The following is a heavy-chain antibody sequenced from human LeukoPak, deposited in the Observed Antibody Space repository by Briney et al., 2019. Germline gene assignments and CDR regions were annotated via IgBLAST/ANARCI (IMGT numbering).Heavy chain of an antibody. V-gene: IGHV3-30*02. J-gene: IGHJ4*02. CDR3: AREGGTVVIGRFDY. CDR1: GINFRASG. Sequence: GGSLRLSCAASGINFRASGMHWVRQAPGMGLEWATFIQTDGGDKKYAASVAGRFTISRDNSKNTVYLHMSSLRPDDTALYYCAREGGTVVIGRFDYWGQGTLVTVSS. D-gene: IGHD2-2*01. CDR2: IQTDGGDK.